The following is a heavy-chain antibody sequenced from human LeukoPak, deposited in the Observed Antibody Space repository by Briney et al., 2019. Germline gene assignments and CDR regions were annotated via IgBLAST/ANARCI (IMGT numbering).Heavy chain of an antibody. D-gene: IGHD1-26*01. J-gene: IGHJ4*02. Sequence: SGTLSLTCGVSGGSISGTNWWSWVRQPPGQGLEWIGEISLRGLTNYNPSPRSRLTMSLDESKNQVSLNPTSVTAADTAVYYCSRESGPFSPFGFWGQGTLVSVHS. CDR1: GGSISGTNW. V-gene: IGHV4-4*02. CDR2: ISLRGLT. CDR3: SRESGPFSPFGF.